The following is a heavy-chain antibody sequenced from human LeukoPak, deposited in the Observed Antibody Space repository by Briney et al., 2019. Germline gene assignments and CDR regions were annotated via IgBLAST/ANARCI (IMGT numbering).Heavy chain of an antibody. CDR1: GYTFTSYG. V-gene: IGHV1-18*01. J-gene: IGHJ6*02. CDR3: AREVRGYDFWSGYFVGPPNYYYGMDV. CDR2: ISAYNGNT. D-gene: IGHD3-3*01. Sequence: ASVKVSCKASGYTFTSYGISWVRQAPGQGLEWMGWISAYNGNTNYAQKLQGRVTMTTDTSTSTAYMELGSLRSDDTAVYYCAREVRGYDFWSGYFVGPPNYYYGMDVWGQGTTVTVSS.